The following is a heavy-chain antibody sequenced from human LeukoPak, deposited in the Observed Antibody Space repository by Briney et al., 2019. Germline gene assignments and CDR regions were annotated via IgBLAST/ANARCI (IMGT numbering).Heavy chain of an antibody. J-gene: IGHJ3*02. CDR2: IYYSGSI. CDR3: ARGERLGPDI. CDR1: GVSISGCY. Sequence: SETLSLTCTVSGVSISGCYWSWIRQPPGKGLEWIGYIYYSGSINYNPSLKSRVTISVDTSKKQLSLKLSSVTAADTAVYYCARGERLGPDIWGQGTMVTVSS. D-gene: IGHD3-16*01. V-gene: IGHV4-59*01.